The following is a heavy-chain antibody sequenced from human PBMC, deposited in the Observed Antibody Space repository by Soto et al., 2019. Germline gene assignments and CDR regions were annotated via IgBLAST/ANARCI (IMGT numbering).Heavy chain of an antibody. J-gene: IGHJ3*02. V-gene: IGHV4-61*01. CDR2: IYYSGST. CDR1: GGSVSSGSYY. CDR3: ARAPTVTAAFDI. D-gene: IGHD2-21*02. Sequence: PSETLSLTCTVSGGSVSSGSYYWSWIRQPPGKGLEWIGYIYYSGSTNYNPSLKSRVTISVDTSKNQFSLKLSSVTAADTAVYYCARAPTVTAAFDIWGQGTMVTVSS.